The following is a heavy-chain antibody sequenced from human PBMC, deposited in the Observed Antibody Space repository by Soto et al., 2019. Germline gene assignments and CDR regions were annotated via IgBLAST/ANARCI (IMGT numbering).Heavy chain of an antibody. CDR2: IYYSGST. CDR1: RGSISSGGYY. V-gene: IGHV4-31*03. Sequence: SETLSLTCTVSRGSISSGGYYWSWIRQHPGKGLEWIGYIYYSGSTYYNPSLKSRVTISVDTSKNQFSLKLSSVTAADTAVYYCAREFESGVPAASNWFDPWGQGTLVTVSS. CDR3: AREFESGVPAASNWFDP. D-gene: IGHD2-2*01. J-gene: IGHJ5*02.